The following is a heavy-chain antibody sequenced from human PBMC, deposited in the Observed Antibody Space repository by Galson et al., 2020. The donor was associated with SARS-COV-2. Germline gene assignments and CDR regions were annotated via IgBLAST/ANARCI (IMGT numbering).Heavy chain of an antibody. D-gene: IGHD3-10*01. Sequence: TGGSLRLSCVATGSTIYGNYITWVRQAPGKGLEWVSIIYAYSGANTYYADSVRGRFTISRHNSENTVYLQMNSLTVEDTAVYYCARGVGGMNVWCQGTTVTVSS. J-gene: IGHJ6*02. CDR2: IYAYSGANT. CDR3: ARGVGGMNV. V-gene: IGHV3-53*04. CDR1: GSTIYGNY.